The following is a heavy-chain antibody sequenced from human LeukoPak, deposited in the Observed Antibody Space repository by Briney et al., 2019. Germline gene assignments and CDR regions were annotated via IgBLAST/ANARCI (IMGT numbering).Heavy chain of an antibody. D-gene: IGHD3-3*01. CDR2: MNPNSGNT. V-gene: IGHV1-8*01. CDR3: ARGRGSIFGVAHYYYYGMDV. J-gene: IGHJ6*02. Sequence: ASVKVSCKASGYTFTSYDINWVRQATGQGLEWMGWMNPNSGNTGYAQKFQGRVTMTRNTSISTAYMELSSLRSEDTAVYYCARGRGSIFGVAHYYYYGMDVWGQGTTVTVSS. CDR1: GYTFTSYD.